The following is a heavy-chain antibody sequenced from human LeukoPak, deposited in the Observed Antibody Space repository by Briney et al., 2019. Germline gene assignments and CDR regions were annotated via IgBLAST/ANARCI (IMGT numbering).Heavy chain of an antibody. CDR2: IYYSGST. J-gene: IGHJ4*02. CDR1: GGSISSGDYY. Sequence: SQTLSLTCTVSGGSISSGDYYWSWIRQPPGKGLEWIGYIYYSGSTYYNPSLKSRVTISVDTSKNQFSLKLSSVTAADTAVYYRARGATIWSYYYGSGTTGRYFDYWGQGTLVTVSS. D-gene: IGHD3-10*01. CDR3: ARGATIWSYYYGSGTTGRYFDY. V-gene: IGHV4-30-4*01.